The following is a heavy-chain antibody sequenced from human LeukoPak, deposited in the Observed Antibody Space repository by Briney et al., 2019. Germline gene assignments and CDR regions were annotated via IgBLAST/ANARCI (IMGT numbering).Heavy chain of an antibody. J-gene: IGHJ4*02. Sequence: SETLSLTCTISRGSISGFYWSWIRQPPGKGLEWIGYIYYSGSSSYNPSLKSRVTISVDTSKDQFSLKLSSVTAADTAVYYCARNRASGTPYFDYWGQGLLVTVSS. D-gene: IGHD3-10*01. CDR1: RGSISGFY. V-gene: IGHV4-59*08. CDR2: IYYSGSS. CDR3: ARNRASGTPYFDY.